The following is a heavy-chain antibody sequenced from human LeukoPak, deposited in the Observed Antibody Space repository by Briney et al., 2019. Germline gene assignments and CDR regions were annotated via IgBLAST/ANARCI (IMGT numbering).Heavy chain of an antibody. CDR2: VNSDGSST. J-gene: IGHJ5*01. D-gene: IGHD1-26*01. Sequence: GGSLRLSCAASGFTFSIYWMHWVRQAPGKGLVWVSRVNSDGSSTDYADSVKGRFTISRDNAKNTLFLQMNSLRADDAAVYYCARVIVGALSWFDSWGQGTLVTVSS. CDR3: ARVIVGALSWFDS. CDR1: GFTFSIYW. V-gene: IGHV3-74*01.